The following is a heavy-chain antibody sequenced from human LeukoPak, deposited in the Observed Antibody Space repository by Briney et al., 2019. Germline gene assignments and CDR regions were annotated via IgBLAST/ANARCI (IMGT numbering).Heavy chain of an antibody. V-gene: IGHV4-4*07. CDR2: IYSSGTT. D-gene: IGHD2-21*01. Sequence: SETLSRNGSVSSGSMSTYYWIWLRQAAGKGREGMGRIYSSGTTNYKPSLNPSLRRRVTMSIDMSKIQFSLTLTSVTAADAAVYYCARGPYCGNNCYWGFDFWGQGTMVTVSS. J-gene: IGHJ3*01. CDR1: SGSMSTYY. CDR3: ARGPYCGNNCYWGFDF.